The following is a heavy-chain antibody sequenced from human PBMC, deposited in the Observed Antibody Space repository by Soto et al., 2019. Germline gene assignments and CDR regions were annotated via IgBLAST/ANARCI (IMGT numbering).Heavy chain of an antibody. CDR1: GFNFETHD. Sequence: TGGSLRLSCVASGFNFETHDMHWVRQVTGKGLEWVAGIGTLFDRFYPDSVKGRFTISRDNAKKSLYLQMNSLRAEDTAVYYCVGALTYEVPYYYYGMDVWGQGTTVTVSS. V-gene: IGHV3-13*01. D-gene: IGHD3-16*01. CDR3: VGALTYEVPYYYYGMDV. J-gene: IGHJ6*02. CDR2: IGTLFDR.